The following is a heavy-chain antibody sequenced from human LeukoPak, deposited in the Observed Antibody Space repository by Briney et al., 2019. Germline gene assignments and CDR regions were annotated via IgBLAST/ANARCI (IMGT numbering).Heavy chain of an antibody. CDR1: GFTFRSFG. Sequence: GGSLRLSCAASGFTFRSFGMHWVRQAPGKGLEWVAAIWYDASNKYYAASVKGRFTTSSDNSKKTLYLQMNSMMGDETAAYYYVRGVGVSRFNYLDSWGQGTLVIVSS. D-gene: IGHD6-13*01. J-gene: IGHJ4*02. CDR2: IWYDASNK. CDR3: VRGVGVSRFNYLDS. V-gene: IGHV3-33*01.